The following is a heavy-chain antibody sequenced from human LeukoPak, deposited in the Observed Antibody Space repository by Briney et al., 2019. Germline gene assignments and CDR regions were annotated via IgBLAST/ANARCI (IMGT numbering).Heavy chain of an antibody. V-gene: IGHV3-21*01. CDR1: GFTFSSYG. J-gene: IGHJ4*02. D-gene: IGHD2-21*02. CDR3: ARAGGDAYFDY. Sequence: PGRSLRLSCVASGFTFSSYGMHWVRQAPGKGLEWVSSISSSSDYIYYADSVKGRFTISRDNAKNSLYLQMNSLRAEDTAVYYCARAGGDAYFDYWGQGTLVTVSS. CDR2: ISSSSDYI.